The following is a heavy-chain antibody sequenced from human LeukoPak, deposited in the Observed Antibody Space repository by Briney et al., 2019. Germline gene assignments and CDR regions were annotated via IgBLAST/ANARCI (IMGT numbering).Heavy chain of an antibody. D-gene: IGHD6-13*01. CDR2: ISGSGDTT. J-gene: IGHJ5*02. Sequence: GGSLRLSCTASGFTFSTFAMGWVRQAPGKGLQWVSGISGSGDTTYYADSVKGRFTISRDNSRNTLYLQMNSLRAEDTAFYYCAKGGSSSHNWFDPWGQGTRVTVSS. V-gene: IGHV3-23*01. CDR1: GFTFSTFA. CDR3: AKGGSSSHNWFDP.